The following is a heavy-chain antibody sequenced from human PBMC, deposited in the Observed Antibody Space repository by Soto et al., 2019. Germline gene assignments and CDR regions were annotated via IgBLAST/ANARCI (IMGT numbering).Heavy chain of an antibody. Sequence: SETLSLTCTVSGGSVSSGSYYWSWIRQPPGKGLEWIGYIYYSGSTNYNPSLKSRVTISVDTSKNQFSLKLSSVTAADTAVYYCARDSDFWSGYYIVRGGFDPWGQGTLVTVSS. CDR3: ARDSDFWSGYYIVRGGFDP. J-gene: IGHJ5*02. V-gene: IGHV4-61*01. CDR1: GGSVSSGSYY. D-gene: IGHD3-3*01. CDR2: IYYSGST.